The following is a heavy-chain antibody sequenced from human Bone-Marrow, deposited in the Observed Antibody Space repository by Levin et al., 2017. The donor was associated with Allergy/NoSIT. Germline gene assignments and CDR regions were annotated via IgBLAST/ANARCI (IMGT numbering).Heavy chain of an antibody. CDR3: ASLTYYDFWSGYTVFDY. CDR1: GFTFSSYA. Sequence: GGSLRLSCAASGFTFSSYAMSWVRQAPGKGLEWVSAISGSGGSTYYADSVKGRFTISRDNSKNTLYLQMNSLRAEDTAVYYCASLTYYDFWSGYTVFDYWGQGTLVTVSS. CDR2: ISGSGGST. D-gene: IGHD3-3*01. V-gene: IGHV3-23*01. J-gene: IGHJ4*02.